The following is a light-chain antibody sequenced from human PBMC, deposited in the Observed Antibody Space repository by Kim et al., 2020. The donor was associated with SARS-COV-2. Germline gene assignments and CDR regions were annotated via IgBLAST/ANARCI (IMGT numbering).Light chain of an antibody. CDR2: GAS. V-gene: IGKV3-15*01. Sequence: SVSPGERATSSYRASQSVSSNLAWYQQKPGQAPRLLIYGASTRATGIPARFSGSGSGTEFTLTISSLQSEDFAVYYCQQYNNWHYTFGQGTKLEI. CDR1: QSVSSN. CDR3: QQYNNWHYT. J-gene: IGKJ2*01.